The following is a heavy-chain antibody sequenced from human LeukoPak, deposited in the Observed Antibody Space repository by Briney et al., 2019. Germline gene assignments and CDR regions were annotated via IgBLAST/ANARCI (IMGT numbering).Heavy chain of an antibody. Sequence: SETLSLTCTVSGGSINTYYGSWIRQPPGKGLEWIGYIYYSGSTKYNPSLERRISISVDTSKNQFSLRLSSVTAADRAVYYCARGPGSRYLDYWGQGILVTVSS. D-gene: IGHD3-10*01. V-gene: IGHV4-59*01. CDR1: GGSINTYY. CDR2: IYYSGST. CDR3: ARGPGSRYLDY. J-gene: IGHJ4*02.